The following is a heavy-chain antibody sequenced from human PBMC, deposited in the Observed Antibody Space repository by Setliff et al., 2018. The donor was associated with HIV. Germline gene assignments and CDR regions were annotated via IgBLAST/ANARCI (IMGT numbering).Heavy chain of an antibody. V-gene: IGHV2-26*01. J-gene: IGHJ3*02. CDR1: GGSISSYYW. CDR2: IFSNDEK. Sequence: ETLSLTCTVSGGSISSYYWSWIRQPPGKALEWLAHIFSNDEKSYSTSLKTRLTISKDTSKNQVVLTMTNMDPADTATYFCARMTEYGENAFDIWGQGTMVTVSS. D-gene: IGHD4-17*01. CDR3: ARMTEYGENAFDI.